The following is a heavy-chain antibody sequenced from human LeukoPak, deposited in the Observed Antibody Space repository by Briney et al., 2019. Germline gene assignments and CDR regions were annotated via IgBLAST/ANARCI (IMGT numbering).Heavy chain of an antibody. J-gene: IGHJ4*02. CDR3: AKDGSWSCTD. CDR1: GFTSSRNA. Sequence: GGSLRLSCAASGFTSSRNAIHWVRQGPGKGLEWVSYIAHHGSNKYADSVKGRFTISRDNSKRTLYLQMNSLRADDTAVYYCAKDGSWSCTDWGQGTLVTVSS. V-gene: IGHV3-30*02. CDR2: IAHHGSNK. D-gene: IGHD2-8*02.